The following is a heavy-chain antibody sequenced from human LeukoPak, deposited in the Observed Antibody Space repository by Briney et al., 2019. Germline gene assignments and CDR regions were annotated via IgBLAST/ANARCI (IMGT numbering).Heavy chain of an antibody. CDR2: IYYSGST. Sequence: SETLSLTCTVSGGSISSYYWSWIRQPPGKGLEWIGYIYYSGSTNYNPSLKSRVTISVHTSKNQFSLKLSSVTAADTAVYYCAMDHYDFWSGYSRWFDSWGQGTLVTVSS. J-gene: IGHJ5*01. CDR1: GGSISSYY. D-gene: IGHD3-3*01. V-gene: IGHV4-59*12. CDR3: AMDHYDFWSGYSRWFDS.